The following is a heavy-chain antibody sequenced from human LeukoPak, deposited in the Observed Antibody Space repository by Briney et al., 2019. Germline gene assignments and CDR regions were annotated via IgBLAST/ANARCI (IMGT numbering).Heavy chain of an antibody. CDR3: ARESRESSGLNDALDI. CDR1: GGSFSGYY. Sequence: SETLSLTCAVYGGSFSGYYWSWIRQPPGKGLEWIGEINHSGSTNYNPSLKSRVTISVDTSKNQFSLKLSSVTAADTAVYYCARESRESSGLNDALDIWGQGTMVTVSS. D-gene: IGHD3-22*01. V-gene: IGHV4-34*01. J-gene: IGHJ3*02. CDR2: INHSGST.